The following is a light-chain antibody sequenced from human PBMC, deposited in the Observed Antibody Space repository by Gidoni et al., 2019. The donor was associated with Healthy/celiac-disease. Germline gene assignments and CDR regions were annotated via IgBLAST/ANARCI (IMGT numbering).Light chain of an antibody. V-gene: IGLV2-14*03. CDR1: SSDVGGYNY. CDR2: DVS. J-gene: IGLJ2*01. CDR3: SSYTSSSTLNVV. Sequence: QSALTQPASVSGSPGPAITISCTGTSSDVGGYNYVSWYQQHPGKAPKLMIYDVSNRPSVVSNRFSGSKSGNTASLTISGLQAEDEADYYCSSYTSSSTLNVVFGGGTKLTVL.